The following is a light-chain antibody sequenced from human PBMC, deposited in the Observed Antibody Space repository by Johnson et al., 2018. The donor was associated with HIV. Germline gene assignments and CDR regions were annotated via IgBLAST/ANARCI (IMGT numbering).Light chain of an antibody. CDR1: SSNIGNNY. CDR3: GTWDSSLSAYV. CDR2: DNN. J-gene: IGLJ1*01. V-gene: IGLV1-51*01. Sequence: QSVLTQSPSVSAAPGQKVTISCSGSSSNIGNNYVSWYQQLPGTAPKLLIYDNNKRPSGLPDRFSGSKSGPSATLGITALQPGDEADYYCGTWDSSLSAYVFGTGTKVTVL.